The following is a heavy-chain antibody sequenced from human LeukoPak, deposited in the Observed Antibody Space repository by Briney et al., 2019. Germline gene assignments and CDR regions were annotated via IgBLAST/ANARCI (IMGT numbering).Heavy chain of an antibody. CDR1: GYYISSGYF. D-gene: IGHD3/OR15-3a*01. CDR2: IDHSGRT. J-gene: IGHJ6*04. CDR3: ARGTGYLAYYFYAMDV. Sequence: PSGTLSLTCAVSGYYISSGYFWGWIRQPPGKGLEWIGSIDHSGRTYYNPSLKSRVTISADTTKNQFSLRLSSVTAADTAVYHCARGTGYLAYYFYAMDVWGKGTTVTVSS. V-gene: IGHV4-38-2*01.